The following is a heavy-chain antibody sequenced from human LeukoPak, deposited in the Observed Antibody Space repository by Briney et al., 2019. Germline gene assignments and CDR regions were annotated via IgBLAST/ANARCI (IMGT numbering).Heavy chain of an antibody. CDR1: GYTFTSYG. Sequence: ASVKVSCKASGYTFTSYGISWVRQAPGQGLEWMGWISAYNGNTNYAQKLQGRGTMTTDTSTSTVYMELRSLRSDDTAVDYCARGSPPRRNYDSRGYYSYYFGYWGQGTLVTVSS. J-gene: IGHJ4*02. CDR2: ISAYNGNT. CDR3: ARGSPPRRNYDSRGYYSYYFGY. V-gene: IGHV1-18*01. D-gene: IGHD3-22*01.